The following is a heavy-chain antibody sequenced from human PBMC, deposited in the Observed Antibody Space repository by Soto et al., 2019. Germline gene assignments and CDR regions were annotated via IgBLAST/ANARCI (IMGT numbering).Heavy chain of an antibody. Sequence: QVQLVESGGGVVQPGRSLSLSCAASGFTFSSYAMHWVRQAPGKGLEWVAVISYAGSNKYYADSVKGRFTISRDKSKNTLYLQMNSLTAEDTAVYYCARDTVTAHAGNSHYYYGMHLWGRGTTVTVSS. CDR3: ARDTVTAHAGNSHYYYGMHL. D-gene: IGHD6-13*01. J-gene: IGHJ6*02. CDR2: ISYAGSNK. V-gene: IGHV3-30-3*01. CDR1: GFTFSSYA.